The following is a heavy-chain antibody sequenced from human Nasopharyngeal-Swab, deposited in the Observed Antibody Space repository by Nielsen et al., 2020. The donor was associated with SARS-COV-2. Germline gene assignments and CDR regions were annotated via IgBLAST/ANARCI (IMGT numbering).Heavy chain of an antibody. V-gene: IGHV3-7*03. J-gene: IGHJ4*02. D-gene: IGHD2-2*01. Sequence: SCADSGFNFNTSWMTWVRQAPGKGLEWVANINPDGSEMQYVDSVKGRFTISRDNAENSLYLHMNSLRGDDTAVYYCAHYASAAYWGQGTLVTVSS. CDR1: GFNFNTSW. CDR2: INPDGSEM. CDR3: AHYASAAY.